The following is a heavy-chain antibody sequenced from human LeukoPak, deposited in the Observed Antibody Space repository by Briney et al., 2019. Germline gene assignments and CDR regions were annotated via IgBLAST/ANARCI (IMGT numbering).Heavy chain of an antibody. CDR3: AKAGIAVAGYHFDY. D-gene: IGHD6-19*01. CDR1: GFTFSSYA. CDR2: ISGSGDST. V-gene: IGHV3-23*01. Sequence: GGSLRLSYAASGFTFSSYAMSWVRQAPGKGLEWVSAISGSGDSTYYADSVKGRFTISRDNSKNTLYLQMNSLRAEDTAVYYCAKAGIAVAGYHFDYWGQGTLVTVSS. J-gene: IGHJ4*02.